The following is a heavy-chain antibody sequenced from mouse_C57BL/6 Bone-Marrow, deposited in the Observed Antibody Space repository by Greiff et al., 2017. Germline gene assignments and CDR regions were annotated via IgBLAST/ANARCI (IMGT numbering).Heavy chain of an antibody. J-gene: IGHJ4*01. Sequence: QVQLQQPGAELVLPGASVKLSCKASGYTFTSYWMHWVKQRPGQGLEWIGEIDHSDSYTNSNQKFKGKSTLTVDKSSSTAYMHLSSLTSVDSAVYYCARDGSSYNYAMDYGGQGTSVTVSS. CDR1: GYTFTSYW. CDR2: IDHSDSYT. CDR3: ARDGSSYNYAMDY. D-gene: IGHD1-1*01. V-gene: IGHV1-69*01.